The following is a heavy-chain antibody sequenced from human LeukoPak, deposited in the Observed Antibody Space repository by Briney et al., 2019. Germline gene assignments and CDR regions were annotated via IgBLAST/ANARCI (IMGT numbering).Heavy chain of an antibody. CDR3: ASTSGYTHYYFDY. CDR2: IYVGGRT. D-gene: IGHD5-12*01. J-gene: IGHJ4*02. V-gene: IGHV3-53*01. Sequence: PGGSLRLSCAASGFTVSGNYMSWVRQAPGKGLDWVSVIYVGGRTYYADSVKGRFTISRDNPKNTLYLQMNSLRAEDTAVYYCASTSGYTHYYFDYWGQGTLVTVSS. CDR1: GFTVSGNY.